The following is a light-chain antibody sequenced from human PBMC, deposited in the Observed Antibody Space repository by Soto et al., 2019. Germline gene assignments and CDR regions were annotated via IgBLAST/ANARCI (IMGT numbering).Light chain of an antibody. Sequence: DIVMTQSPLSLPVTPGEPASISCRSSQSLLHSNGYHHLDWYLQKPGQSPQLLVYWGSYRASGVPDRFSGSGSGTDFTLKISRVEAEDVGVYYCMHSLQILPLTFGGGTKVDI. CDR2: WGS. J-gene: IGKJ4*01. CDR3: MHSLQILPLT. CDR1: QSLLHSNGYHH. V-gene: IGKV2-28*01.